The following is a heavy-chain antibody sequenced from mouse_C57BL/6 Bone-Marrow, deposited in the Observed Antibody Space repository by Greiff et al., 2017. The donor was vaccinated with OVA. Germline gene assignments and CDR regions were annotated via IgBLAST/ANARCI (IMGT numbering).Heavy chain of an antibody. CDR2: IHPSDSDT. Sequence: QVHLKQPGAELVKPGASVKVSCKASGYTFTSYWMHWVKQRPGQGLEWIGRIHPSDSDTNYNQKFKGKATLTVDKSSSTAYMQLSSLTSEDSAVYYCAISLTTSTIMGNYWGQGTTLTVSA. D-gene: IGHD1-1*01. CDR1: GYTFTSYW. V-gene: IGHV1-74*01. J-gene: IGHJ2*01. CDR3: AISLTTSTIMGNY.